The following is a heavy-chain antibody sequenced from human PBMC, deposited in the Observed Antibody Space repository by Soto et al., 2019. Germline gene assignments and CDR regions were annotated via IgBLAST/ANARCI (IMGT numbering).Heavy chain of an antibody. V-gene: IGHV1-18*01. D-gene: IGHD2-2*01. Sequence: ASVKVSCKASGYTFTGYGISWVRQAPGQGLEWMGWISAYNGNTNYAQKLQGRVTMTTDTSTSTAYMELRSLRSDDTAVYYCAREASDLVVVPAALSWNGHALEIWGKATMVT. J-gene: IGHJ3*02. CDR1: GYTFTGYG. CDR2: ISAYNGNT. CDR3: AREASDLVVVPAALSWNGHALEI.